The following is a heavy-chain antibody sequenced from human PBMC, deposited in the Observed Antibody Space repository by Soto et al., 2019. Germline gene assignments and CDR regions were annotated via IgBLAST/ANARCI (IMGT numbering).Heavy chain of an antibody. Sequence: SDTLSLTCAVYGGFLSGNYWGWIRQPPGKGLEWIGETHHSGSTAYNPSLKSRVTISVDTSRNQFSLKLSSVTAADTAVYYCARAGYDFCFDYWGQGPLVTVSS. J-gene: IGHJ4*02. CDR2: THHSGST. CDR3: ARAGYDFCFDY. CDR1: GGFLSGNY. V-gene: IGHV4-34*01. D-gene: IGHD3-3*01.